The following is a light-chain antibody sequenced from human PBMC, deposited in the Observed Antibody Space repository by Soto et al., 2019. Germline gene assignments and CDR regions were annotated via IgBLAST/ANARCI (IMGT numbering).Light chain of an antibody. J-gene: IGKJ4*01. CDR3: QQRSNWPPLT. Sequence: EIVLTPSPATLSLSPGERATLSCRASQSVSSYLAWYQQKPGQAPRLLIYDAYNRATGIPARFSGSGSGTDFTLTISSLEPADFAVYYCQQRSNWPPLTFGGGTKVEIK. CDR2: DAY. V-gene: IGKV3-11*01. CDR1: QSVSSY.